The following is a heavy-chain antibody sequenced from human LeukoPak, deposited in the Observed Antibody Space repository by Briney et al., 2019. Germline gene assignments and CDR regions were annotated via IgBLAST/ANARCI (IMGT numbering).Heavy chain of an antibody. J-gene: IGHJ4*02. V-gene: IGHV3-53*01. CDR2: IYDSGTT. D-gene: IGHD6-19*01. CDR1: GSTVGSNY. CDR3: AGRRSSGWYAY. Sequence: GGSLRLSCATSGSTVGSNYMSWVRQAPGKGLEWVSVIYDSGTTYYADSVKGRFLIFRDTSKNTVDLQMNSLRVEDTAVYYCAGRRSSGWYAYWGQGTLVTVSS.